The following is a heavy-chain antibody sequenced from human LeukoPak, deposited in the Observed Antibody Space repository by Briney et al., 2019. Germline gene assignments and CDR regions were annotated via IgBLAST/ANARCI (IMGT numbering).Heavy chain of an antibody. J-gene: IGHJ4*02. CDR1: GNYW. D-gene: IGHD5-12*01. Sequence: GGSLRLSCAASGNYWMHWVRQAPGKGLVWVSHINSDGSWTSYADSVKGRFTISKDNAKNSLYLQMNSLRAEDTAVYYCARFHSGYDFEGFDYWGQGTLVTVSS. CDR3: ARFHSGYDFEGFDY. CDR2: INSDGSWT. V-gene: IGHV3-74*01.